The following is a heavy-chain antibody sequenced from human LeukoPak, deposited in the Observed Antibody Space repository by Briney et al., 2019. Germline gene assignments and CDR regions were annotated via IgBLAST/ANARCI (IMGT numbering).Heavy chain of an antibody. D-gene: IGHD3-16*01. J-gene: IGHJ5*02. CDR3: ARGDYYDGGGRNWFDP. V-gene: IGHV4-4*07. Sequence: PSETLSHTCTVSGGSMSDYYWSFIRQPAGKGLEWIGRIHTSGTTYFNPSLKSRITMSVDTSKNQFSLRLSSMTAADTAVYFCARGDYYDGGGRNWFDPWGQGTLVTVSS. CDR2: IHTSGTT. CDR1: GGSMSDYY.